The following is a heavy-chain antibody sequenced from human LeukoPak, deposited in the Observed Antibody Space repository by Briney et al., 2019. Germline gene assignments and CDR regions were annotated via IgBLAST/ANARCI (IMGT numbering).Heavy chain of an antibody. CDR3: ARMMGSGWSHSDYYGMDV. D-gene: IGHD6-19*01. V-gene: IGHV3-33*01. CDR1: GFTFSSYG. CDR2: IWYDGSNK. Sequence: GGSLRLSCAASGFTFSSYGMHWVRQAPGKGLEWVAVIWYDGSNKYYADSVKGRFTISRDNSKNTLYLQMNSLRAEDTAVYYCARMMGSGWSHSDYYGMDVWGQGTTVTVSS. J-gene: IGHJ6*02.